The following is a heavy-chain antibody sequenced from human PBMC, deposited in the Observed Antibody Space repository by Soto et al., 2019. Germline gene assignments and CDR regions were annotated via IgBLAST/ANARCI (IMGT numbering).Heavy chain of an antibody. V-gene: IGHV1-69*01. CDR1: GGTFSSYA. J-gene: IGHJ6*02. D-gene: IGHD2-2*01. CDR2: IIPISGTA. CDR3: SRSQGSSNSIEIYENGQCGMNV. Sequence: QVQLGQSGAEVKKPGSSVKVSCKASGGTFSSYAISWVRQAPGQGLEWMGGIIPISGTANYAQKFQGRVTITADESTSTAHMEPSSLRSEDTAVYYCSRSQGSSNSIEIYENGQCGMNVWGQGPTFTVPS.